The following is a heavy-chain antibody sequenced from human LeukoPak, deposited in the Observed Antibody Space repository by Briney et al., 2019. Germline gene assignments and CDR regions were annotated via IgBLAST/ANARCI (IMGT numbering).Heavy chain of an antibody. D-gene: IGHD3-3*01. V-gene: IGHV3-21*01. CDR2: IISSSRSM. CDR3: GVAASSASDFDH. CDR1: GFTFSSYS. Sequence: GGSLRLSCAASGFTFSSYSMNWVRQAPGKGLEWLSSIISSSRSMFYADSVRGRFTISRDNAKKSLYLQMDNLRAEDTAVYFCGVAASSASDFDHWGRGTLVTVSS. J-gene: IGHJ4*02.